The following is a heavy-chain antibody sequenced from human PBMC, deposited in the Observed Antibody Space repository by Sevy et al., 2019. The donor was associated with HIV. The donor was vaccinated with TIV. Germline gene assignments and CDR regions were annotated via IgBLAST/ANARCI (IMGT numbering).Heavy chain of an antibody. V-gene: IGHV3-49*04. D-gene: IGHD1-1*01. J-gene: IGHJ4*02. CDR1: GFTFGDNA. CDR3: TLWKGAQSIFDY. CDR2: LKHNAYGGTL. Sequence: GGSLRLSCTGSGFTFGDNAMSWVHQAPGKGLEWVAFLKHNAYGGTLDYAASVKGRFSISRDDSKSIAHLQMNDLKTEDTAIYYCTLWKGAQSIFDYWGQGALVTVSS.